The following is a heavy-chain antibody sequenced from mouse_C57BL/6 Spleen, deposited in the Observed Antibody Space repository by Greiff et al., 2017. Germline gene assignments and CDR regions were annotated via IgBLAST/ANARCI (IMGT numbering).Heavy chain of an antibody. CDR2: INPNNGGT. Sequence: EVQLQQSGPELVKPGASVKISCKASGYTFTDYYMNWVKQSHGKSLEWIGDINPNNGGTSYNQKFKGKATLTVDKSSSTAYMELRSLTSEDSAVYYCAIGTTVVEGYWGQGTTLTVSS. V-gene: IGHV1-26*01. CDR1: GYTFTDYY. CDR3: AIGTTVVEGY. D-gene: IGHD1-1*01. J-gene: IGHJ2*01.